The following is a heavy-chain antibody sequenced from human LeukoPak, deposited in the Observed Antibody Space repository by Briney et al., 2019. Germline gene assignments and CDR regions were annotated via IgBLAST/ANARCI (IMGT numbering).Heavy chain of an antibody. V-gene: IGHV4-38-2*02. CDR2: IYTSGST. Sequence: PSETLSLTCTVSGYSISSGYYWGWIRQPPGKGLEWIGRIYTSGSTHYNPSLKSRVTMSVDTSKNQFSLKLSSVTAADTAVYYCARENNGNYLDAFDIWGQGTMVTVSS. CDR1: GYSISSGYY. J-gene: IGHJ3*02. D-gene: IGHD1-26*01. CDR3: ARENNGNYLDAFDI.